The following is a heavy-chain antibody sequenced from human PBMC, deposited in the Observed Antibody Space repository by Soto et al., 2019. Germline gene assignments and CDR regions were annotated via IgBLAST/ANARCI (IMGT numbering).Heavy chain of an antibody. V-gene: IGHV5-51*01. CDR2: IYPGDSDT. CDR1: GYPFTHYF. Sequence: GEALNISCTVSGYPFTHYFIGWVRPLPGKGLEWMGIIYPGDSDTKYNPSFQGQVTISADKSITTTYLRWTSLKASDTAIYYCAASIFYYGMDVWGQGTTVNVS. J-gene: IGHJ6*02. CDR3: AASIFYYGMDV.